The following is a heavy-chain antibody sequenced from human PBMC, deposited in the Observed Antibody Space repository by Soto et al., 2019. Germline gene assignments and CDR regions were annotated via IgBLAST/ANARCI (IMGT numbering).Heavy chain of an antibody. D-gene: IGHD6-13*01. CDR3: ARDALERQRDAGYYYYYYYMDV. V-gene: IGHV1-69*08. CDR1: GGTFSSYT. CDR2: IIPILGIA. J-gene: IGHJ6*03. Sequence: QVQLVQSGAEVKKPGSSVKVSCKASGGTFSSYTISWVRQAPGQGLEWMGRIIPILGIANYAQKFQGRVTITADKSTSTAYMELSSLRSEDTAVYYCARDALERQRDAGYYYYYYYMDVWGKGTRVTVSS.